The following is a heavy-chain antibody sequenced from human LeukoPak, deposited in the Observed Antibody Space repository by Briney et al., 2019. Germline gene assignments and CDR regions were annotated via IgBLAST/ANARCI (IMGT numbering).Heavy chain of an antibody. CDR3: ARGGQYGSGSYYTYYYYGMDV. Sequence: SETLSLTCTVSGGSISSYYWSWIRQPAGKGLEWIGRIYTSGSTNYNPSLKSRVTMSVDTSKNQSSPKLSSLTAADTSVYYCARGGQYGSGSYYTYYYYGMDVWGQGTTVTVSS. J-gene: IGHJ6*02. CDR2: IYTSGST. D-gene: IGHD3-10*01. V-gene: IGHV4-4*07. CDR1: GGSISSYY.